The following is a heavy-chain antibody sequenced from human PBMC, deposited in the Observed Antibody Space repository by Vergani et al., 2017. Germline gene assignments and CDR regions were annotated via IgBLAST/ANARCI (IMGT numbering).Heavy chain of an antibody. CDR1: GGSISSSSHF. CDR2: IYYTGSA. J-gene: IGHJ6*02. V-gene: IGHV4-39*01. Sequence: QLQLHKSGPGLVKPSETLSLTCTLSGGSISSSSHFWGWLRQTPGKGLEWIGSIYYTGSAYYNPSLKSRVSISVDASKNQFSLKLGSVTAADSAVYYCARHDSGHYDASYYGLDVLGRGTTVTGSS. CDR3: ARHDSGHYDASYYGLDV. D-gene: IGHD3-16*01.